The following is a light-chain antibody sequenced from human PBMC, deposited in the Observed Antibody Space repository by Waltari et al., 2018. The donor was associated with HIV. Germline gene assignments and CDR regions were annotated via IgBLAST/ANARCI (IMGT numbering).Light chain of an antibody. CDR3: SSYTSSSTYV. CDR1: GSDVGGYNY. Sequence: QSALTQPASVSGSPGQSITISCTGTGSDVGGYNYVSWYQHHPGKAPKLMIYEGSNRPSGVSNRFSGYKSGNTASLTISGLQAEDEADYYCSSYTSSSTYVFGTGTKVTV. J-gene: IGLJ1*01. V-gene: IGLV2-14*01. CDR2: EGS.